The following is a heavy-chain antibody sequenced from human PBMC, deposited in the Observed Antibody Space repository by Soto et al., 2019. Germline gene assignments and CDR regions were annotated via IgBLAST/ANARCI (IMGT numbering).Heavy chain of an antibody. CDR2: IIPIFGTA. CDR1: GGTFSSYA. CDR3: ASVGGITRNYYYYGMDV. D-gene: IGHD2-15*01. J-gene: IGHJ6*02. V-gene: IGHV1-69*13. Sequence: GASVKVSCKASGGTFSSYAISWVRQAPGQGLEWMGGIIPIFGTANYAQKFQGRVTITADESTSTAYMELSSLRSEDTAVYYCASVGGITRNYYYYGMDVWGQGTTVTVSS.